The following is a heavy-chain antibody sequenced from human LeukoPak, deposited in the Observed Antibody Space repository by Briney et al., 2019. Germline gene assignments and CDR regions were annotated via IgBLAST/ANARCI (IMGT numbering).Heavy chain of an antibody. J-gene: IGHJ4*02. CDR1: GYSISSGYY. V-gene: IGHV4-38-2*01. CDR3: ARLVGYCTSTSCYLDY. CDR2: IYHSGST. Sequence: SEALSLTCVVSGYSISSGYYWGWIRQPPGKGLEWIGNIYHSGSTYYNPSLKSRVTISVDMSKNQFSLKLSSVTAADTAVYYCARLVGYCTSTSCYLDYWGQGTLVTVSS. D-gene: IGHD2-2*01.